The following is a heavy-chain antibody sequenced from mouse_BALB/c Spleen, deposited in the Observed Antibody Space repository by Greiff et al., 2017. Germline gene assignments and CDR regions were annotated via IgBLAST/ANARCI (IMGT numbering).Heavy chain of an antibody. CDR3: ARGQDYGSRGAY. CDR1: GFTFSSYA. D-gene: IGHD1-1*01. Sequence: EVKLVESGGGLVKPGGSLKLSCAASGFTFSSYAMSWVRQTPEKRLEWVASISSGGSTYYPDSVKGRFTISRDNARNILYLQMSSLRSEDTAMYYCARGQDYGSRGAYWGQGTLVTVSA. J-gene: IGHJ3*01. CDR2: ISSGGST. V-gene: IGHV5-6-5*01.